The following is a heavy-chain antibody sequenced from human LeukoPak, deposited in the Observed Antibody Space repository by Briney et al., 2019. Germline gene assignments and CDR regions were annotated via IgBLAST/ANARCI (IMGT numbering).Heavy chain of an antibody. J-gene: IGHJ4*02. V-gene: IGHV5-51*01. D-gene: IGHD1-26*01. CDR2: IWPSDSDT. CDR1: GYSFTSYW. Sequence: GEPLKISCKGSGYSFTSYWIGWVRQMPGKGLEWMGIIWPSDSDTRYSPSFQGQVTISADKSINTAYLQWSSLKASDTAIYFCARRISGYYIDYWGQGTLVTVSS. CDR3: ARRISGYYIDY.